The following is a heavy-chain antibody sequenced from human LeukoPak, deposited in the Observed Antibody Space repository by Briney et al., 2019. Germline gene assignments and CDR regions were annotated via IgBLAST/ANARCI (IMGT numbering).Heavy chain of an antibody. V-gene: IGHV3-30*02. CDR3: AKDGSSAGYYYMDV. J-gene: IGHJ6*03. Sequence: PGGSLRLSCAASGFIFSSYAMSWVRQAPGKGLEWVAFIRYDGSNKYYADSVKGRFTISRDNSKNTLYLQMNSLRAEDTAVYYCAKDGSSAGYYYMDVWGKGTTVTVSS. CDR2: IRYDGSNK. CDR1: GFIFSSYA. D-gene: IGHD6-25*01.